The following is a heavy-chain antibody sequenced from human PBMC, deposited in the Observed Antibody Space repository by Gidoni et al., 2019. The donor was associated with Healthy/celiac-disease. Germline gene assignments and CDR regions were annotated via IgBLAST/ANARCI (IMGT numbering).Heavy chain of an antibody. Sequence: QVQLVQSGAEVKKPGASVKVSCKASGYTFTSYYMHWVRQAPGQGLEWMGIINPSGGSTSYAQKFQGRVTMTRDTSTSTVYMELSSLRSEDTAVYYCARESWDYVWGSYRYAFDYWGQGTLVTVSS. J-gene: IGHJ4*02. D-gene: IGHD3-16*02. V-gene: IGHV1-46*01. CDR1: GYTFTSYY. CDR2: INPSGGST. CDR3: ARESWDYVWGSYRYAFDY.